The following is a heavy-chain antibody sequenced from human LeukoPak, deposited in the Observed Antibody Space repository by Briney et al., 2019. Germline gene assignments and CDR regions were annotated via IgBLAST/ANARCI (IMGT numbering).Heavy chain of an antibody. CDR3: ARQGGYYYDSSGYYSGAFDI. CDR2: IYYSGST. Sequence: SETLSLTCTVSGGSISSYYWSWIRQPPGKGLEWIGYIYYSGSTNYNPSLKSRVTISVDTSKNQFSLKLSSVTAADTAVYYCARQGGYYYDSSGYYSGAFDIWGQGTMVTVSS. D-gene: IGHD3-22*01. V-gene: IGHV4-59*08. J-gene: IGHJ3*02. CDR1: GGSISSYY.